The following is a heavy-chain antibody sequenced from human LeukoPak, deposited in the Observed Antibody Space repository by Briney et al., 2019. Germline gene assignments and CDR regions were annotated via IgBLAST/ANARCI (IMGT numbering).Heavy chain of an antibody. CDR2: INPSGGST. J-gene: IGHJ4*02. V-gene: IGHV1-46*01. CDR3: ARVGLAVARKYYFDY. D-gene: IGHD6-19*01. CDR1: GYTFTSYY. Sequence: ASVKVSCKASGYTFTSYYMHWVRQAPGQGLEWMGIINPSGGSTSYAQKFQGRVTMTRDTSTSTVYMELSSLRSEDTAVYYCARVGLAVARKYYFDYRGQGTLVTVSS.